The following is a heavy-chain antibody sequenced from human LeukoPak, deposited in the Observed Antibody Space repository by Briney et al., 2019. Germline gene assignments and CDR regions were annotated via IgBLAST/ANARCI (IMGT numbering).Heavy chain of an antibody. CDR2: INPSGGSA. D-gene: IGHD5-18*01. CDR1: GYTFTSYY. Sequence: GASVKVSCKASGYTFTSYYMHWVRQAPGQGLEWMGIINPSGGSASYAQKFQGRVTMTRDMSTSTVYMELSSLRSEDTAVYYCARQLWPEEYFDYWGQGTLVTVSS. J-gene: IGHJ4*02. CDR3: ARQLWPEEYFDY. V-gene: IGHV1-46*01.